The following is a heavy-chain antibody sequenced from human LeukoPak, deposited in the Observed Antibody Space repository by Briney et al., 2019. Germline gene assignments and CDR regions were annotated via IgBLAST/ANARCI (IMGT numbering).Heavy chain of an antibody. CDR3: ARRLSSSWSHDY. D-gene: IGHD6-13*01. J-gene: IGHJ4*02. Sequence: GGSLRLSCGASGITVRNNYMSWVRQAPGKGLEWVSIIYSAGHTYYADSVKGRFTISRDSSKDALYLQMNSLRAEDTAVYYCARRLSSSWSHDYWGQGTLVTVSS. CDR2: IYSAGHT. CDR1: GITVRNNY. V-gene: IGHV3-66*01.